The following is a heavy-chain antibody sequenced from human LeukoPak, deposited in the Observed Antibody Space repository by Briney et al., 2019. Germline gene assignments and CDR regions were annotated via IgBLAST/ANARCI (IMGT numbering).Heavy chain of an antibody. V-gene: IGHV4-59*01. Sequence: SETLSLTCTVSGRSISSYYWSWIRQPPEKGLEWIGYIYYSGSTNYNPSLKSRVTISVDTSKNQFSLKLSSVTAADTAVYYCARAPIVVVPAAHRVYYYYMDVWGKGTTVTVSS. CDR2: IYYSGST. D-gene: IGHD2-2*01. J-gene: IGHJ6*03. CDR1: GRSISSYY. CDR3: ARAPIVVVPAAHRVYYYYMDV.